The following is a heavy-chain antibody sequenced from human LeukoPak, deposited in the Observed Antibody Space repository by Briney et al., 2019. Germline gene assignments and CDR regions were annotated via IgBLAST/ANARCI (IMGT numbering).Heavy chain of an antibody. Sequence: ASVKVSCKASGYPFTGYYMHCIPQAPGQGLEWMGWINPNSGGTNYAQKFQGRVTMTRDTSISTAYMELSRLRSDDTAVYYCARLRADHFDYWGQGTLVTVSS. J-gene: IGHJ4*02. CDR3: ARLRADHFDY. V-gene: IGHV1-2*02. CDR2: INPNSGGT. CDR1: GYPFTGYY.